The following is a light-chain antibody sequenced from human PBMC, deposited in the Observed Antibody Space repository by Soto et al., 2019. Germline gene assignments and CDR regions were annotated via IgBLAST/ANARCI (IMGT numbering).Light chain of an antibody. V-gene: IGLV2-14*01. CDR2: DVR. J-gene: IGLJ2*01. CDR1: SSDVGGYDY. CDR3: NSYTSSSTLVI. Sequence: QSALTQPASVSGSPGQSITISCTGTSSDVGGYDYVSWYQQYPGKAPKLMIYDVRIRPSGVSNRFSGSKSGNTASLTISGLQAEDEADYYCNSYTSSSTLVIFGGGTKVTVL.